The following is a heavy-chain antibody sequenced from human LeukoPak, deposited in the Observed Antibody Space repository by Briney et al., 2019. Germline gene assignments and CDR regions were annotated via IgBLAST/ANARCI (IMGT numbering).Heavy chain of an antibody. J-gene: IGHJ4*02. D-gene: IGHD3-22*01. Sequence: SETLSLTCTVSGGSVSTDNYYWSWIRQPPGKGLEWIGYIYHSGSTYFNPSLKSRVTISVDTSKNQFSLKLSSVTAADTAVYYCARGPDSSGYYYFDFWGQGTLVTVSS. V-gene: IGHV4-30-4*01. CDR2: IYHSGST. CDR1: GGSVSTDNYY. CDR3: ARGPDSSGYYYFDF.